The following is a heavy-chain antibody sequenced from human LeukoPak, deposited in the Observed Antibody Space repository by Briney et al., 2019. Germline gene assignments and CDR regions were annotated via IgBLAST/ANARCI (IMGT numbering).Heavy chain of an antibody. CDR3: AKGATIFGVAPTSEYYYYMDV. D-gene: IGHD3-3*01. CDR1: GFNFDNFA. CDR2: IWYGGSNK. Sequence: GGSLRLSCVVSGFNFDNFAMHWVRQAPGKGLEWVAVIWYGGSNKYYADSVKGRFTISRDNSKNTLYLQMNSLRAEDTAVYYCAKGATIFGVAPTSEYYYYMDVWGKGTTVTVSS. J-gene: IGHJ6*03. V-gene: IGHV3-30*02.